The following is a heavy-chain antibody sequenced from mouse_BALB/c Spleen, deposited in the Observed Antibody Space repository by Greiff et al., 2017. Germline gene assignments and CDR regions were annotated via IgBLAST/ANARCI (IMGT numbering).Heavy chain of an antibody. CDR2: IDPANGNT. J-gene: IGHJ3*01. V-gene: IGHV14-3*02. CDR3: AGGYPWFAY. D-gene: IGHD2-2*01. Sequence: EVHLVESGAELVKPGASVKLSCTASGFNIKDTYMHWVKQRPEQGLEWIGRIDPANGNTKYDPKFQGKATITADTSSNTAYLQLSSLTSEDTAVYYCAGGYPWFAYWGQGTLVTVSA. CDR1: GFNIKDTY.